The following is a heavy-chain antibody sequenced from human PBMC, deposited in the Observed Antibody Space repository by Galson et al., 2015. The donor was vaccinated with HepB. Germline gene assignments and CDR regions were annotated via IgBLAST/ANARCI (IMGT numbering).Heavy chain of an antibody. J-gene: IGHJ4*02. CDR3: ARGRVALFDY. V-gene: IGHV3-48*02. D-gene: IGHD3-3*01. CDR2: MGTSHGAI. CDR1: GFIFTNYA. Sequence: SLRLSCAASGFIFTNYAMNWVRQAPGKGLEWVSYMGTSHGAIYYADSVKGRFTISRDNAENSLYLQMNSLRDEDTAVYYCARGRVALFDYWGQGTLVTVSS.